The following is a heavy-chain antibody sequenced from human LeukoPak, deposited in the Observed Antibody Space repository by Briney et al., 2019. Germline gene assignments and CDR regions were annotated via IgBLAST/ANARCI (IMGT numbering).Heavy chain of an antibody. V-gene: IGHV4-34*01. Sequence: SETLSLTCALYGGSFSDYYWSWIRQPPGKGLEWIGEINHSGSTNYNPSLKSRVTISVDTSKNQFSLKLSSVTAADTAVYYCARASGRYYDSSGYPHWGQGTLVTVSS. CDR3: ARASGRYYDSSGYPH. CDR2: INHSGST. J-gene: IGHJ1*01. D-gene: IGHD3-22*01. CDR1: GGSFSDYY.